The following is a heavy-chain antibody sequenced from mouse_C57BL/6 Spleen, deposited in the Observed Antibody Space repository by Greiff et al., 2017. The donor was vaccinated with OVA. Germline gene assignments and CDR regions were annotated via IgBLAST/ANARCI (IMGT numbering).Heavy chain of an antibody. CDR2: INPNNGGT. V-gene: IGHV1-26*01. J-gene: IGHJ2*01. CDR3: ARRVSSKDFDY. CDR1: GYTFTDYY. Sequence: EVQLQQSGPELVKPGASVKISCKASGYTFTDYYMNWVKQSHGKSLEWIGDINPNNGGTSYNQKFKGKATLTVDKSSSTAYMELRSLTSEDSAVYYCARRVSSKDFDYWGQGTTLTVSS. D-gene: IGHD3-1*01.